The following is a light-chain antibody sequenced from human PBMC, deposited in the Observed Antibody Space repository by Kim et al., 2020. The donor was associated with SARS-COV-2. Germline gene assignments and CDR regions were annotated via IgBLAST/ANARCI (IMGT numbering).Light chain of an antibody. Sequence: QSVLTQPPSVSGAPGQRVTISCTGTNSNIGAGYDVHWYQQPPGTAPKLLIHGNTNRPSGVPDRFSGSKSHTSASLAITGLQADDEADYYCLSYDSSLSGWVFGGGTKVTVL. CDR1: NSNIGAGYD. CDR3: LSYDSSLSGWV. J-gene: IGLJ3*02. V-gene: IGLV1-40*01. CDR2: GNT.